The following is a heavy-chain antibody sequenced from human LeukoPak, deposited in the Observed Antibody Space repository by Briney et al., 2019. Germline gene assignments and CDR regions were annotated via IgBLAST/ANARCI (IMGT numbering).Heavy chain of an antibody. V-gene: IGHV4-59*01. Sequence: PSETLSLTCTVSGGSISYYYWSWIRQPPGKGLEWIGYIYYSGSTNYSPSLRSRVTISVDTSKNQFSLKLNSVTAADTAVYYCAREGSAARSPYFDYWGQGTLVTVSS. CDR1: GGSISYYY. D-gene: IGHD6-13*01. CDR2: IYYSGST. CDR3: AREGSAARSPYFDY. J-gene: IGHJ4*02.